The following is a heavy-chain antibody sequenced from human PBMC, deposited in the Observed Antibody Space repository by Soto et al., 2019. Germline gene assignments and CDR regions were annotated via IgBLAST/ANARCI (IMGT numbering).Heavy chain of an antibody. CDR3: ERGTAVTCLDY. V-gene: IGHV6-1*01. J-gene: IGHJ4*02. D-gene: IGHD6-19*01. CDR1: GDSVSSNSVV. CDR2: TYFRSTWYN. Sequence: QVQLQESGPGLVKPSQTLSLTCAISGDSVSSNSVVWSWIRQPPSRGLEWLGRTYFRSTWYNDSATSVNSRITINPDTSTNQISLQLDSVTPEDTAVYYCERGTAVTCLDYWGQGAIVTVCS.